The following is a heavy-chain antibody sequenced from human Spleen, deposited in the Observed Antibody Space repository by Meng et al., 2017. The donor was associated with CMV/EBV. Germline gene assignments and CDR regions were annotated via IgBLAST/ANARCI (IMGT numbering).Heavy chain of an antibody. CDR2: ISSSGSTI. D-gene: IGHD1-1*01. CDR1: GLTFSSYG. Sequence: GGSLRLSCAASGLTFSSYGMSWVRQAPGKGLEWVSYISSSGSTIYYADSVKGRFTISRDSAKNSLYLQMNSLRAEDTAVYYCARGRPVELELDYWGQGTLVTVSS. V-gene: IGHV3-48*04. J-gene: IGHJ4*02. CDR3: ARGRPVELELDY.